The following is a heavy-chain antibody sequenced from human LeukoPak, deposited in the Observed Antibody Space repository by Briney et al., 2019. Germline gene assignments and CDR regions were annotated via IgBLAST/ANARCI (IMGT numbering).Heavy chain of an antibody. CDR2: ISYDGGNK. Sequence: GGSLRLSCAASGFTFSSYAMHWVRQAPGKGLEWVAVISYDGGNKYYADSVKGRFTISRDNSKNTLYLQMNSLRAEDTAVYYCARDKGSYYYYYGMDVWGQGTTVTVSS. CDR1: GFTFSSYA. D-gene: IGHD1-26*01. V-gene: IGHV3-30-3*01. J-gene: IGHJ6*02. CDR3: ARDKGSYYYYYGMDV.